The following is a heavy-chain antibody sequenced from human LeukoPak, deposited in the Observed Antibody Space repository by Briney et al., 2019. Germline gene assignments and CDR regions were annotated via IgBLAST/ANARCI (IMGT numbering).Heavy chain of an antibody. CDR2: ISSGGSTI. V-gene: IGHV3-48*04. Sequence: GGSLRLSCAAPGFTFSSYSMHWVRQAPGKGLEWVSYISSGGSTIYYADSVKGRFTISRDNARNSVFLQVNSLRAEDTAVYYCARGWPEFDYWGQGTLVTVSS. D-gene: IGHD1-14*01. J-gene: IGHJ4*02. CDR3: ARGWPEFDY. CDR1: GFTFSSYS.